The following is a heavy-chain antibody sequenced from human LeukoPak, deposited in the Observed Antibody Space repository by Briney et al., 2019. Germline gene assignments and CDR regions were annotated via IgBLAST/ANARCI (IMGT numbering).Heavy chain of an antibody. CDR3: TRWGAGGLTLDY. V-gene: IGHV3-33*01. D-gene: IGHD3-16*01. CDR1: GFSFSFYG. J-gene: IGHJ4*02. Sequence: PGRSLRLSCATSGFSFSFYGMQWVRQAPGKGLEWVAVIWNDGSQKYYGDSVKGRFTISKGNSRKTVNLQMDSLRAEDTAIYYCTRWGAGGLTLDYWGQGVLVTVSS. CDR2: IWNDGSQK.